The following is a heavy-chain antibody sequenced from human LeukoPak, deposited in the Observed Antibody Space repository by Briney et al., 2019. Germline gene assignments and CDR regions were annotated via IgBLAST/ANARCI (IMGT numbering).Heavy chain of an antibody. CDR3: ARHYNSGWYFDY. V-gene: IGHV4-39*01. Sequence: SDTLSLTCTVSGDSISTSSYYWGWIRQPPGKGLEWIGSIYYTGSTFYNPSLKSRVTISVDTSKNQFSLKLSSVTAADTAVYYCARHYNSGWYFDYWGQGTLVTVSS. CDR2: IYYTGST. CDR1: GDSISTSSYY. J-gene: IGHJ4*02. D-gene: IGHD6-19*01.